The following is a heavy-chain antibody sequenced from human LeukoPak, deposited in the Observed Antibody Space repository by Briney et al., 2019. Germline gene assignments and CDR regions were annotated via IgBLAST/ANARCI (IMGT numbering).Heavy chain of an antibody. V-gene: IGHV3-23*01. D-gene: IGHD6-13*01. J-gene: IGHJ4*02. CDR3: AKTISAAGTGI. CDR1: SFTFSSYA. CDR2: ISGSGGST. Sequence: PGGSLRLSCAASSFTFSSYAMSWVRQAPGKGLEWVSAISGSGGSTYYADSVKGRFTISRDNSKNTLYLQMNSLRADDTAVYYCAKTISAAGTGIWGQGTLVTVSS.